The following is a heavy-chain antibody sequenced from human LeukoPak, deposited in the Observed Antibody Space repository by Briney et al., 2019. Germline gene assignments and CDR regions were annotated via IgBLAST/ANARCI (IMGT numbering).Heavy chain of an antibody. V-gene: IGHV1-8*01. D-gene: IGHD3-3*01. CDR1: GYTFTSYD. CDR2: MNPNSGNT. Sequence: ASVKVSCKASGYTFTSYDINWVRQATGQGLEWMGWMNPNSGNTGYAQKFQGRVTMTRNTSISTAYMELSSLRSEDTAVYYCARGPTIDDFWSGFIFDYWGQGTLVTVSS. CDR3: ARGPTIDDFWSGFIFDY. J-gene: IGHJ4*02.